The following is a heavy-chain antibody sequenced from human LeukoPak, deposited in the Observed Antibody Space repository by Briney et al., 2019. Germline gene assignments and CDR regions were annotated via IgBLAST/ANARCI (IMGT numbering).Heavy chain of an antibody. CDR1: GFTFSSYW. D-gene: IGHD6-19*01. Sequence: GESLRLSCAASGFTFSSYWMHWVRQAPGKGLVWVSRVNPQGSGTSYTDSVKGRFTISRDNAKDALHLRMDNLRVEDTAVYYCARARWSSTGWFLGYWGQGTLVTVST. J-gene: IGHJ4*02. V-gene: IGHV3-74*01. CDR2: VNPQGSGT. CDR3: ARARWSSTGWFLGY.